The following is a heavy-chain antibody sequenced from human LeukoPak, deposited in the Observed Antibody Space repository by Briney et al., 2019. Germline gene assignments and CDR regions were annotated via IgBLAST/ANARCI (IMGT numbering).Heavy chain of an antibody. D-gene: IGHD2-21*01. J-gene: IGHJ5*02. Sequence: KPSETLSLTCNVYGVSISNYFWSWLRQPAGKGLGCLGRFYASGTTYSSPSLRSRVTLPMDTSKNHFSLKLTSVKAADTAVYYCAGFHCGGGSCDTFDPGGQGTLVAVSA. V-gene: IGHV4-59*10. CDR2: FYASGTT. CDR3: AGFHCGGGSCDTFDP. CDR1: GVSISNYF.